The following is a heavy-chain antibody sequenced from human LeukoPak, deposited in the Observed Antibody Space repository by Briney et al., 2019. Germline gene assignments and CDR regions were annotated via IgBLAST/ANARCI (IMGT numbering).Heavy chain of an antibody. Sequence: SETLSLTCTVSGGSISSGNYYWGWIRQPPGKGLEWIGSMYYSGSTYYNPSLKSRVTISVDTSKNQFSLKLSSVTAADTAVYYCASSVAGTVLEGNWFDPWGQGTLVTVSS. CDR3: ASSVAGTVLEGNWFDP. V-gene: IGHV4-39*07. CDR1: GGSISSGNYY. J-gene: IGHJ5*02. D-gene: IGHD6-19*01. CDR2: MYYSGST.